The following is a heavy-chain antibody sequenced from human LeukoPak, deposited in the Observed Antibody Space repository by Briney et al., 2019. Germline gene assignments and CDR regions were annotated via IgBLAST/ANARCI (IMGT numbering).Heavy chain of an antibody. CDR1: GYTFIGNY. CDR3: ARDPYGYWSGWYDY. J-gene: IGHJ4*02. Sequence: ASVKVSCKASGYTFIGNYMHWLRQAPGQGLEWMGWINPKSGGRNYARKFQGRVTMTRDTSFNTVYMELSRLTSDDTAVYYCARDPYGYWSGWYDYWGQGTQVIVSS. V-gene: IGHV1-2*02. D-gene: IGHD3-3*01. CDR2: INPKSGGR.